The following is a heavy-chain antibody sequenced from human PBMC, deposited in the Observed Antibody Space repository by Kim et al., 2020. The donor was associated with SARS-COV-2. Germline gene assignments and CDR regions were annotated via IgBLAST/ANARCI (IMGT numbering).Heavy chain of an antibody. J-gene: IGHJ4*02. CDR2: INPNSGGT. D-gene: IGHD3-22*01. Sequence: GQGLEWMGWINPNSGGTNYAQKFQGRVTMTRDTSISTAYMELSRLRSDDTAVYYCARDQSDSSGYYYAQYYFDYWGQGTLVTVSS. CDR3: ARDQSDSSGYYYAQYYFDY. V-gene: IGHV1-2*02.